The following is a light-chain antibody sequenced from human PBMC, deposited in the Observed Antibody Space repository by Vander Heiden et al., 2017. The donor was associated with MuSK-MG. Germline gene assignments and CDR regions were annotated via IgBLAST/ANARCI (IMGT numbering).Light chain of an antibody. J-gene: IGLJ7*01. CDR3: QVWDSSSDQAV. V-gene: IGLV3-21*02. CDR1: NIGSKS. CDR2: DDS. Sequence: ARITCGGNNIGSKSVHWYQQKPGQAPVLVVYDDSGRPSGIPERFSGSNSGNTATLTISRVEAGDEADYYCQVWDSSSDQAVFGGGTQL.